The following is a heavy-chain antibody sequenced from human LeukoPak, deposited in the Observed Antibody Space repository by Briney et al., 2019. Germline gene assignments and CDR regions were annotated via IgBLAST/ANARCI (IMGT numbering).Heavy chain of an antibody. CDR1: GFTFSSYA. J-gene: IGHJ3*02. D-gene: IGHD3-22*01. Sequence: PGGSLRLSCAASGFTFSSYAMHWVRQAPGKGLEYVSAISSNGGSTYYANSVKGRFTISRDNSKNTLYLQMGSLRAEDMAVYYCAREIPTLDNYDSSGYGTNAFDIWGQGTMVTVSS. V-gene: IGHV3-64*01. CDR2: ISSNGGST. CDR3: AREIPTLDNYDSSGYGTNAFDI.